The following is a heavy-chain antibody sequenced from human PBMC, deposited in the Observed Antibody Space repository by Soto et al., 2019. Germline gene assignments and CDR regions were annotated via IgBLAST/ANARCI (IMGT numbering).Heavy chain of an antibody. Sequence: ASETLSLTCTVSGGSISSYYWSWIRQPPGKGLEWIGYIYYSGSIYYNPSLKSRVTISVDRSKNQFSLKLSSATAADTAVYYCARVPDYWGQGTLVTVSS. J-gene: IGHJ4*02. V-gene: IGHV4-59*12. CDR3: ARVPDY. CDR2: IYYSGSI. CDR1: GGSISSYY.